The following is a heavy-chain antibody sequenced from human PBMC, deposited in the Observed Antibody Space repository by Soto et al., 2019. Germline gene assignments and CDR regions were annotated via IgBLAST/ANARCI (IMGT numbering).Heavy chain of an antibody. CDR1: GLTFSRYA. D-gene: IGHD2-2*01. Sequence: GGSLRLSCAASGLTFSRYAMNWVRQAPGEGLECVSVISGSGGTRYYADSVKGRFTISRDNSKGILYLQMNSLRANDTAVYYCAKDPYPVVVVPAANGMDVWGQGTTVTVSS. V-gene: IGHV3-23*01. J-gene: IGHJ6*02. CDR2: ISGSGGTR. CDR3: AKDPYPVVVVPAANGMDV.